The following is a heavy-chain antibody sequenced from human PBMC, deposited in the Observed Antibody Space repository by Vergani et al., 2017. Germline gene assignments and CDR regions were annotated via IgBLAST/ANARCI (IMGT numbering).Heavy chain of an antibody. CDR2: IIPILGIA. V-gene: IGHV1-69*02. Sequence: QVQLVQSGAEVKKPGSSVKVSCKASGGTFSSYTISWVRQAPGQGLEWMGTIIPILGIANYAQKFQGRVTITADKSTSTAYMELSSLRSEDTAVYYYARVGTANYCYCMDVWGKGTTVTVSS. J-gene: IGHJ6*03. D-gene: IGHD5-18*01. CDR1: GGTFSSYT. CDR3: ARVGTANYCYCMDV.